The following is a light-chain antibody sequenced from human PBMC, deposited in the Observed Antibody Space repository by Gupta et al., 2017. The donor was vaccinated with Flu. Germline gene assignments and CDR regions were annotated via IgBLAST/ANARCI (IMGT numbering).Light chain of an antibody. CDR2: NNN. V-gene: IGLV1-44*01. Sequence: SNKGSNVVSWYQQLPGTAPKLLIYNNNQRPSGVPDRFSGSKSGTSASLAIRGLQSEDEADYYCAAWDDSLNGLLVFGGGTKLTVL. J-gene: IGLJ3*02. CDR1: SNKGSNV. CDR3: AAWDDSLNGLLV.